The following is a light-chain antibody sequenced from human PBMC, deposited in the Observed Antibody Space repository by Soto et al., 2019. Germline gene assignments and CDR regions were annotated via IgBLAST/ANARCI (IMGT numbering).Light chain of an antibody. J-gene: IGLJ1*01. Sequence: QSALTQPPSASGSPGQSVAISCTGTSRDVGGQNYVSWYQQHPGKAPKLIIYAVSNRPSGVPDRFSGSKSGNTASLTISGLRAEDEADYYCCSHAGNNNYVFGTGTKLNVL. CDR3: CSHAGNNNYV. CDR2: AVS. CDR1: SRDVGGQNY. V-gene: IGLV2-8*01.